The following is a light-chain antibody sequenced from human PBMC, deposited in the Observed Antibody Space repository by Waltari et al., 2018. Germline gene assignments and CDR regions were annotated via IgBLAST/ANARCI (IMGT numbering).Light chain of an antibody. CDR3: QQYNTWPRT. J-gene: IGKJ1*01. Sequence: EIVMTHSPATLSVSPGERATLSCRASQIISSNLAWYQQKPGQAPRLLIHGSSTRTTGIPARFSGSGSGTEFNLTISSLQSEDFAVYYCQQYNTWPRTFGQGTKVEVK. CDR1: QIISSN. CDR2: GSS. V-gene: IGKV3-15*01.